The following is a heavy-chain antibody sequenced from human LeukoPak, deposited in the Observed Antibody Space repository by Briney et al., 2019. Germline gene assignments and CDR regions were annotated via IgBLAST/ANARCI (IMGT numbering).Heavy chain of an antibody. CDR2: IYTTGST. V-gene: IGHV4-4*07. CDR3: ARGIPSQQLDVRLHFDY. CDR1: GGSISSDY. J-gene: IGHJ4*02. D-gene: IGHD6-13*01. Sequence: TSETLSLTCTVSGGSISSDYWSWIRQPAGKGLEWIGRIYTTGSTNYSPSLKSRVTMSVDTSKNQFSLKLSSVTAADTAVYYCARGIPSQQLDVRLHFDYWGQGTLVTVSS.